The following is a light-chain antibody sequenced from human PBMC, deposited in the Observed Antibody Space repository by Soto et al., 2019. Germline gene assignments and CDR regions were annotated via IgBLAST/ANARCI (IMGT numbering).Light chain of an antibody. J-gene: IGLJ3*02. V-gene: IGLV2-23*01. CDR1: SDDVGTYDF. Sequence: QSALTQPASVSGSPGQSITISCTGTSDDVGTYDFVSWYQQHPGKAPKVIINDDTKRPSAVSHRFAGSTSGNTASLTISGLQAEDEDYYYCSSYAGRSTWVFGGGTKVTVL. CDR3: SSYAGRSTWV. CDR2: DDT.